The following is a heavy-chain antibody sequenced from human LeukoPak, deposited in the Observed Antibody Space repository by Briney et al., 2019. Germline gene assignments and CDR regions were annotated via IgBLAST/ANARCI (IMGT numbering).Heavy chain of an antibody. CDR3: ARTYGGNCDY. CDR1: GDSFSSNSAA. D-gene: IGHD4-23*01. CDR2: TYFRSKLYN. J-gene: IGHJ4*02. Sequence: SQTLSLTCVISGDSFSSNSAAWNWIRQSPSRGFEWLGRTYFRSKLYNDYAASVKSRITVNPDTSKNHFSLQLSSVTLEDTAVYYCARTYGGNCDYWGQGTLVTVSS. V-gene: IGHV6-1*01.